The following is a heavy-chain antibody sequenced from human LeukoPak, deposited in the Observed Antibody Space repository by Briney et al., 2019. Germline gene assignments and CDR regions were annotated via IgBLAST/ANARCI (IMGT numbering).Heavy chain of an antibody. CDR2: INHSGST. CDR1: GGSFSGYY. Sequence: SETLSLTCAVYGGSFSGYYWSWIRQPPGKGLEWIGEINHSGSTNYNPSLKSRVTISVDTSKNQFSLKLRSVTAADTAVYYCARLQRITMNAFDIWGQGTMATVSS. V-gene: IGHV4-34*01. D-gene: IGHD3-22*01. J-gene: IGHJ3*02. CDR3: ARLQRITMNAFDI.